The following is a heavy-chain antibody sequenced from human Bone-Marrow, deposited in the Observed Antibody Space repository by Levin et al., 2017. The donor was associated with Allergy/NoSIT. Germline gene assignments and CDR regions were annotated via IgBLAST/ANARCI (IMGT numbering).Heavy chain of an antibody. J-gene: IGHJ5*02. CDR2: ITSNGYI. Sequence: MPGGSLRLSCATSGFTFNSYTMNWVRQAPGKGLEWVSTITSNGYIYYSDSVKGRFTISRDNANNSLYLQMNSLRAEDTALYFCARDRKVCSGVSCYPGELLNWFDPWGQGTLVTVSS. V-gene: IGHV3-21*01. D-gene: IGHD2-15*01. CDR3: ARDRKVCSGVSCYPGELLNWFDP. CDR1: GFTFNSYT.